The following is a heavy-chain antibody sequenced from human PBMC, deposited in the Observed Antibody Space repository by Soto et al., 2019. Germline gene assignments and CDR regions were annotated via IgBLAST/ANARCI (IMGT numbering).Heavy chain of an antibody. CDR1: GGTFSSYA. CDR2: IIPILGTA. Sequence: QVQLVQSGAEVKKPGSSVKVSCKASGGTFSSYAISWVRQAPGQGLEWMGGIIPILGTANYAQKVQGRVTITAEESTSTAYMELSSLRSEDTAVYYCARPYYCSSTSCYGLGAFDIWGQGTMVTVSS. J-gene: IGHJ3*02. D-gene: IGHD2-2*01. CDR3: ARPYYCSSTSCYGLGAFDI. V-gene: IGHV1-69*01.